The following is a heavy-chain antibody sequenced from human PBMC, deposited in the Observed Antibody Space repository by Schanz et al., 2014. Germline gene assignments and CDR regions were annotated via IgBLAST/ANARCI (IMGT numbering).Heavy chain of an antibody. CDR2: ASRSTPDI. V-gene: IGHV3-48*01. J-gene: IGHJ4*02. CDR3: MGVYFSEPRLYRGMDRDSDH. Sequence: VQLVESGGGLVQPGGSLRLSCTASGFTFSSYSMNWVRQAPGKGLEWVSYASRSTPDIYYAGSVKGRFTISRDNAKNSVFLQMNNKRTEYTAIYYCMGVYFSEPRLYRGMDRDSDHWGQGTLVTVSS. CDR1: GFTFSSYS. D-gene: IGHD5-18*01.